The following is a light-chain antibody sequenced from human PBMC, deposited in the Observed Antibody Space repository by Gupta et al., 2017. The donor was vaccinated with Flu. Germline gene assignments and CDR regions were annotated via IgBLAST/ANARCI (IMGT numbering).Light chain of an antibody. Sequence: GQTSRISCSGAASTKHFACWYQQSPGQDPLSCIYNANTRPSGIPERFSGSISGTTVAVTISGGQAEDEADYHCQTSNSGGTRVFGGGTSLTVL. CDR2: NAN. J-gene: IGLJ2*01. V-gene: IGLV3-25*01. CDR3: QTSNSGGTRV. CDR1: ASTKHF.